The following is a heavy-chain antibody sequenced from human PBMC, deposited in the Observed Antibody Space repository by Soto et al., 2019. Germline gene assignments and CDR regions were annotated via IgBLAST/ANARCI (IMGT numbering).Heavy chain of an antibody. V-gene: IGHV3-11*06. CDR3: ARPGIAAAGAEN. CDR2: ISSSSSYT. D-gene: IGHD6-13*01. Sequence: QVKLVESGGGLVKPGGSLRLSCAASGFTFSDYYMSWIRQAPGKGLEWVSYISSSSSYTNYADSVKGRFTISRDNAKNSLYLQMNSLRAEDTAVYYCARPGIAAAGAENWGQGTLVTVSS. CDR1: GFTFSDYY. J-gene: IGHJ1*01.